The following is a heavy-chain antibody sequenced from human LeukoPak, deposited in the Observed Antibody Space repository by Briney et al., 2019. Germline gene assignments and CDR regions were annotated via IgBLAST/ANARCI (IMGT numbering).Heavy chain of an antibody. V-gene: IGHV3-30*02. CDR3: AKDPHPGIAVTGTLDY. CDR2: IRYDGSNK. J-gene: IGHJ4*02. D-gene: IGHD6-19*01. CDR1: GFTFSSYG. Sequence: WGSLRLSCAASGFTFSSYGMHWVRQAPGKGLEWVAFIRYDGSNKYYADSVKGRFTISRDNSKNTLYLQMNSLRAEDTAVYYCAKDPHPGIAVTGTLDYWGQGTLVTVSS.